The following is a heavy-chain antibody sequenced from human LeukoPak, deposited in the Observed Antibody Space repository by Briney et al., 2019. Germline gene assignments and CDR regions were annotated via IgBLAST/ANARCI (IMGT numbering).Heavy chain of an antibody. CDR3: ARAYDILTGYTPFDY. J-gene: IGHJ4*02. D-gene: IGHD3-9*01. V-gene: IGHV1-8*03. CDR1: GYTFTSYD. CDR2: MNPNSGNT. Sequence: ASVKVSCKTSGYTFTSYDINWVRQATGQGLEWMGWMNPNSGNTGYAQKFQGRVTITRNTSISTAYMELSSLRSEDTAVYYCARAYDILTGYTPFDYWGQGTLVTVSS.